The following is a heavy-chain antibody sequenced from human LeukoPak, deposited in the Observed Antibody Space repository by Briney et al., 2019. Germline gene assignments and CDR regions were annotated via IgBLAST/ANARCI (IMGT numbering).Heavy chain of an antibody. V-gene: IGHV4-4*07. CDR3: AGAKSPPYYYGMDV. J-gene: IGHJ6*02. Sequence: PSETLSLTCTVSGGSISSYYWSWIRQPAGKGLEWIGRIYTSGSTNYNPSLKSRVTMSVDTSKNQFSLKLSSVTAADTAMYYCAGAKSPPYYYGMDVWGQGTTVTVSS. CDR1: GGSISSYY. CDR2: IYTSGST.